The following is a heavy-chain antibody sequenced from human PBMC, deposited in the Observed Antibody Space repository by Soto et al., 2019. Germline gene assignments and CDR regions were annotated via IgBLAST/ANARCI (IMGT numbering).Heavy chain of an antibody. D-gene: IGHD5-18*01. CDR2: IYHSGST. V-gene: IGHV4-30-2*01. Sequence: PSETLSLTCAVSGGSISSGGDSWSWIRQPPRKGLEWIGYIYHSGSTYYNPSLKSRVTISVDRSKNQLSLKLRSVTAADTAVYYCARVQTSSYGYKYYYYGMDVWGQVNTVTVSS. J-gene: IGHJ6*02. CDR3: ARVQTSSYGYKYYYYGMDV. CDR1: GGSISSGGDS.